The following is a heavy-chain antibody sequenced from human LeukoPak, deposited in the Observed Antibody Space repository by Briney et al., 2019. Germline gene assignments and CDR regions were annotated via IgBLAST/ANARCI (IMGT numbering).Heavy chain of an antibody. J-gene: IGHJ4*02. CDR2: IYYSGST. V-gene: IGHV4-31*03. D-gene: IGHD3-10*01. CDR3: ARNYGSGSYYFDY. Sequence: PSQTLSLTCTVSGGSISSGGYYWSWIRQHPGKGLEWIGYIYYSGSTYYNPSLKSRVTISVDRSKNQFSLELSSVTAADTAVYYCARNYGSGSYYFDYWGQGTLVTVSS. CDR1: GGSISSGGYY.